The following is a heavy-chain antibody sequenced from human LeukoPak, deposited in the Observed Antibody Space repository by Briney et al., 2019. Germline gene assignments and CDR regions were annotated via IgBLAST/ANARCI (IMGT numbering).Heavy chain of an antibody. D-gene: IGHD1-26*01. V-gene: IGHV3-21*01. CDR1: GFTFSSYS. CDR2: ISSSSSYI. Sequence: GGSLRLSCAASGFTFSSYSMSWVRQAPGKGLEWVSSISSSSSYIYYADSVKGRFTISRDNAKNSLYLQMNSLRAEDTAVYYCARDLVGATVDYWGQGTLVTVSS. CDR3: ARDLVGATVDY. J-gene: IGHJ4*02.